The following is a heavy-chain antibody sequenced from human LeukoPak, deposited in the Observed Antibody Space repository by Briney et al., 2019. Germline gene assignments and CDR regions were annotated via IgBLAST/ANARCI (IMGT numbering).Heavy chain of an antibody. D-gene: IGHD4-17*01. CDR3: ARDETTVTSHFDY. J-gene: IGHJ4*02. CDR2: INSDGSTT. V-gene: IGHV3-74*01. Sequence: GGSLRLSCAASGLTFSSLWMHWVRRAPGKGLEWVSRINSDGSTTTYADSVKGRLTISRDNAKNTLYLQMNSLRAEDTAVYYCARDETTVTSHFDYWGQGTLVTVSS. CDR1: GLTFSSLW.